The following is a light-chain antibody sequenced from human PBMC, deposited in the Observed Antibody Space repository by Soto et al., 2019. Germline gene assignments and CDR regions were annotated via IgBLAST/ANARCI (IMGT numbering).Light chain of an antibody. Sequence: IQLTQSPSSLSASVGDRVTITCRASQGIASYLAWYQQKPGKAPKLLIYLASTLQSGVPSRFSGSGSGTEFTLTISSLQPEDFATYFCLQHNSYPITFGQGTRLEI. CDR3: LQHNSYPIT. CDR2: LAS. V-gene: IGKV1-9*01. CDR1: QGIASY. J-gene: IGKJ5*01.